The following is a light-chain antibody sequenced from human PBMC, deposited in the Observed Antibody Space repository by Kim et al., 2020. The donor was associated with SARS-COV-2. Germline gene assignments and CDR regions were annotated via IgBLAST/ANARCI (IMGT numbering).Light chain of an antibody. CDR1: QSVTTF. V-gene: IGKV3-11*01. J-gene: IGKJ1*01. CDR3: QQRSAWPWT. CDR2: NAS. Sequence: LPPDERAILSCRARQSVTTFLAWYKQKPGQAPRLLRYNASYRATGIPARFTGGGYGTDFSLTISSLGPDDFGVYYCQQRSAWPWTFGQGTKVDIK.